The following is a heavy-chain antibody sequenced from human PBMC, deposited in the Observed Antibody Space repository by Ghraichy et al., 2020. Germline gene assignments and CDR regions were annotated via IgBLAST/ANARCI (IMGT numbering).Heavy chain of an antibody. Sequence: ASVKVSCKASGYTFTSYAFHWVRQAPGQGLEWTGWFDGGNANTKYSQKFQGRVTITSDTSASTAYMELSSLRSEDTAVYYCASSSGYYYNQWGRGTLVTVSS. D-gene: IGHD3-22*01. CDR3: ASSSGYYYNQ. V-gene: IGHV1-3*01. CDR2: FDGGNANT. CDR1: GYTFTSYA. J-gene: IGHJ4*02.